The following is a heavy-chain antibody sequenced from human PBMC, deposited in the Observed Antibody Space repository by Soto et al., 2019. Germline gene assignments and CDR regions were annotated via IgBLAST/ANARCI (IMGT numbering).Heavy chain of an antibody. V-gene: IGHV3-74*01. CDR3: ARPRRCYSPTTCYAEFDH. D-gene: IGHD2-2*01. J-gene: IGHJ4*02. Sequence: GGSLRLSCAASGFTFSTHWMHWVRQTPGKGLVWLSHISADGTITTYADSVKGRFTISRDNAKNTLYLHMNSLRAEDTALYYCARPRRCYSPTTCYAEFDHWGQGTLVTVSS. CDR1: GFTFSTHW. CDR2: ISADGTIT.